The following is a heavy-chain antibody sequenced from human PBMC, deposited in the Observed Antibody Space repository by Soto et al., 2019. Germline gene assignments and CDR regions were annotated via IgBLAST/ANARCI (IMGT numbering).Heavy chain of an antibody. CDR1: GGSISSYY. CDR2: IYYSGST. D-gene: IGHD6-13*01. CDR3: ARGDEYSSSWFDY. Sequence: SETLSLTCTVSGGSISSYYWSWIRQPPGKGLEWIGYIYYSGSTNYNPSLKSRVTISVDTSKNQFSLKLSSVTAADTAVYYCARGDEYSSSWFDYWGQGTLVTVS. V-gene: IGHV4-59*01. J-gene: IGHJ4*02.